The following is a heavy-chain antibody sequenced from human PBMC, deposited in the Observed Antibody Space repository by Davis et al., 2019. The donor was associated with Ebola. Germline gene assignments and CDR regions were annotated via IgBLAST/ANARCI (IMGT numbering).Heavy chain of an antibody. J-gene: IGHJ4*02. CDR1: GFTFSSYA. D-gene: IGHD3-22*01. V-gene: IGHV3-23*01. Sequence: GESLKISCAASGFTFSSYAMSWVRQAPGKGLEWVSAISGSGGSTYYADSVKGRFTISRDNSKNTLYLQMNSLRAEDTAVYYCARDPLPHYYDSSGPFDYWGQGTLVTVSS. CDR3: ARDPLPHYYDSSGPFDY. CDR2: ISGSGGST.